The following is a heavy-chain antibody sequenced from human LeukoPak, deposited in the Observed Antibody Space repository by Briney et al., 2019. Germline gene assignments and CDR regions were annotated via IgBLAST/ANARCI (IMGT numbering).Heavy chain of an antibody. V-gene: IGHV4-38-2*02. CDR2: IYHSGST. CDR3: ARSSMVRGVIGFDY. CDR1: GYSISSDYSISSGYY. D-gene: IGHD3-10*01. Sequence: PSETLSLTCTVSGYSISSDYSISSGYYWGWIRQPPGKGLEWIGSIYHSGSTYYNPSLKSRVTISVDTSKNQFPLKLSSVTAADTAVYYCARSSMVRGVIGFDYWGQGTLVTVSS. J-gene: IGHJ4*02.